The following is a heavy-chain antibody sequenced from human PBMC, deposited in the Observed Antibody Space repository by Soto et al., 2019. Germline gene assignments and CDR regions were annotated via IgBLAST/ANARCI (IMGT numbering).Heavy chain of an antibody. CDR2: LYCDDDK. J-gene: IGHJ4*02. V-gene: IGHV2-5*02. Sequence: QITLKESGPTLVKPTQTLTLTCTFSGFSLSTSGVGVGWIRQPPGKALEWLAFLYCDDDKRYSPSLKSRHTITKDSSKNQVLLTMTNMDPVDTATYYCARTSVNWGSRGLVDYWGQGTLVTVAS. D-gene: IGHD7-27*01. CDR3: ARTSVNWGSRGLVDY. CDR1: GFSLSTSGVG.